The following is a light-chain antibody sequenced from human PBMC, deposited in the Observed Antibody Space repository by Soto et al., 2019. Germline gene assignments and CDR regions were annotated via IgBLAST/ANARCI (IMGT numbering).Light chain of an antibody. CDR1: QGIGTW. J-gene: IGKJ5*01. CDR3: QQTHTFPFT. V-gene: IGKV1-12*01. CDR2: GAS. Sequence: DIQMTQSPSSVSASVGDGVTITCRASQGIGTWLGWYQQKPGKAPNLLISGASSLQSGVPSRFTTSGSGTDVTITITGLKTDDCATYYCQQTHTFPFTFGQGTRLEIK.